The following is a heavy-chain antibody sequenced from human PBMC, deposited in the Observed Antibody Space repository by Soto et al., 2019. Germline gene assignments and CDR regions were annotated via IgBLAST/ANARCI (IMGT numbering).Heavy chain of an antibody. Sequence: PGESLKISCKGSGYSFTSYWISWVRQMPGKGLEWMGRIDPSDSYTNYSPSFQGHVTISADKSISTAYLQWSSLKASDTAMYYCERRNRASSIVVVPAAMRSDYYYYGMDVWGQGTTVTVSS. D-gene: IGHD2-2*01. CDR3: ERRNRASSIVVVPAAMRSDYYYYGMDV. CDR1: GYSFTSYW. J-gene: IGHJ6*02. CDR2: IDPSDSYT. V-gene: IGHV5-10-1*01.